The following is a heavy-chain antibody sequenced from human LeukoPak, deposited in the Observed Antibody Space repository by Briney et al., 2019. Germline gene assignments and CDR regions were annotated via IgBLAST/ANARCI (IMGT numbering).Heavy chain of an antibody. CDR3: ATDRSVTMIVDF. J-gene: IGHJ4*02. Sequence: SETLSLTCTVSGYSISSGYFWVWIRQPPGKGLEWIGSIYHSGSPYYNPSLKSRVTMSVDTSKNQFSLKLTSVTAADTAVYYCATDRSVTMIVDFWGQGALVTVSS. D-gene: IGHD3-22*01. CDR2: IYHSGSP. V-gene: IGHV4-38-2*02. CDR1: GYSISSGYF.